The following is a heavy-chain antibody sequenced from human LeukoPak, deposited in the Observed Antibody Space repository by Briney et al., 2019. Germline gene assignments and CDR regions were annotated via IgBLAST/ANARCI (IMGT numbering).Heavy chain of an antibody. CDR2: IYYSGST. J-gene: IGHJ4*02. CDR3: ARHKGTTANFDY. CDR1: GGSISSSSYY. V-gene: IGHV4-39*01. Sequence: PSETLSLTCTVSGGSISSSSYYWGWIRQPPGKGLKWIGSIYYSGSTYYNPSLKSRVTISVDTSKNQFSLKLSSVTAADTAVYYCARHKGTTANFDYWGQGTLATVSS. D-gene: IGHD4-17*01.